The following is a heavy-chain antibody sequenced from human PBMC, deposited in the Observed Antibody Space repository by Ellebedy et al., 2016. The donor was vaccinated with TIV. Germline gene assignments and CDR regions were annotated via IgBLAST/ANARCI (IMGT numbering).Heavy chain of an antibody. V-gene: IGHV3-74*01. Sequence: PGGSLRLSCAASGFTFSNDWIHWVRQVPGKGLVWVARINEDGSGTSYADSVKGRFTISRANAKNTAYLQMGSLRVEDTAVYYCATIFDFWGQGVLVSVSS. CDR3: ATIFDF. D-gene: IGHD3-3*01. J-gene: IGHJ4*02. CDR2: INEDGSGT. CDR1: GFTFSNDW.